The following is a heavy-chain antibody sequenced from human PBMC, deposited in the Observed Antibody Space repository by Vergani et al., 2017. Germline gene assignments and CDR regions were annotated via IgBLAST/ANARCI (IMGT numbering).Heavy chain of an antibody. D-gene: IGHD6-19*01. J-gene: IGHJ5*02. Sequence: QVQLQESGPGLVKSSETLSLTCSVSFDSIRNLYCNWIRQPPGKGLEWIGSIHYSENTNSNPSLKTRVTISVDTSKNQFSLTVTSVTAADTAVYYCASDTHSGQRADRWGQGILVTVTS. CDR2: IHYSENT. CDR1: FDSIRNLY. V-gene: IGHV4-59*11. CDR3: ASDTHSGQRADR.